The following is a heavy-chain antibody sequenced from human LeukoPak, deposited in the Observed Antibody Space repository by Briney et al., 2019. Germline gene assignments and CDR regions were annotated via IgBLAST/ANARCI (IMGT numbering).Heavy chain of an antibody. V-gene: IGHV4-59*11. CDR3: ARVVGYYYDSSGYYYNWFDP. Sequence: SETLSLTCTVSGGSISSHYWSWIRQPPGKGLEWIGYTYYSGSTNYNPSLKSRVTISVDTSKNQFSLKLSSVTAADTAVYYCARVVGYYYDSSGYYYNWFDPWGQGALVTVSS. D-gene: IGHD3-22*01. CDR2: TYYSGST. J-gene: IGHJ5*02. CDR1: GGSISSHY.